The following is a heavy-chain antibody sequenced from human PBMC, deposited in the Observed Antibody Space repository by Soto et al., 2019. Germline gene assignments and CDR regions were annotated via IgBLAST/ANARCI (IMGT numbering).Heavy chain of an antibody. Sequence: QVQLQESGPGLVKPSGTLSLTCAVSSGSITSSNWWSWVRQPPGKGMEWIGEIYHSGSTNYNPSLKNRVTISVDKSKNEFSLKLSSVTAADTAVYYCARGGTMVRGVLPYYFDYWGQGTLVTVSS. V-gene: IGHV4-4*02. CDR2: IYHSGST. CDR3: ARGGTMVRGVLPYYFDY. J-gene: IGHJ4*02. D-gene: IGHD3-10*01. CDR1: SGSITSSNW.